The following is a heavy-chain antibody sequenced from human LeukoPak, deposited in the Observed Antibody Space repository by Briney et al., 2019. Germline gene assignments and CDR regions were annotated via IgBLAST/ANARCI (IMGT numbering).Heavy chain of an antibody. CDR3: ARLRRNTDSSGFFYYYDY. CDR2: INTVSSYI. Sequence: PGRSLRLSCSVSGFNFADHHVSWVRQAPGKGLEWVSSINTVSSYIYYADSLKGRFTISRDNAKNSVYLQMDSLRAEDSAAYYCARLRRNTDSSGFFYYYDYWGQGTLVTVSS. D-gene: IGHD3-22*01. J-gene: IGHJ4*02. CDR1: GFNFADHH. V-gene: IGHV3-21*06.